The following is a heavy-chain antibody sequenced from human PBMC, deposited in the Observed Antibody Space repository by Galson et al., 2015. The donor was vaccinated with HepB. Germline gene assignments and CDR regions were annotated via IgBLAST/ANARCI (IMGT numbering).Heavy chain of an antibody. Sequence: SVKVSCKASGGTFSSYAISWVRQAPGQGLEWMGGIIPIFGTANYAQKFQGRVTITADESTSTAYMELSSLRSEDTAVYCCARAGLYCSSTSCYAFDYWGQGTLVTVSS. V-gene: IGHV1-69*13. CDR2: IIPIFGTA. CDR1: GGTFSSYA. J-gene: IGHJ4*02. D-gene: IGHD2-2*01. CDR3: ARAGLYCSSTSCYAFDY.